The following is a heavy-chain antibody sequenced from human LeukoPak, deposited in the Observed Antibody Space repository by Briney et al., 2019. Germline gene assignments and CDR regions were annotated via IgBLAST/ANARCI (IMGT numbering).Heavy chain of an antibody. CDR3: ARGNSVAGTDISY. CDR1: GFTFSSYS. J-gene: IGHJ4*02. V-gene: IGHV3-21*01. CDR2: ISSSSSYI. D-gene: IGHD6-19*01. Sequence: GGSLRLSCAASGFTFSSYSMNWVRQAPGKGLEWVSSISSSSSYIYYADSVKGRFTISRGNAKNSLYLQMNSLRAEDTAVYYCARGNSVAGTDISYWGQGTLVTVSS.